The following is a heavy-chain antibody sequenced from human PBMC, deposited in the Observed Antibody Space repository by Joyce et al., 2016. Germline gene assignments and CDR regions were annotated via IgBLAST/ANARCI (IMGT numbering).Heavy chain of an antibody. CDR2: LAYVGNNK. CDR1: GFTFNSYD. J-gene: IGHJ4*02. V-gene: IGHV3-30-3*01. D-gene: IGHD6-13*01. CDR3: ASEGI. Sequence: QVYLVESGGGVVQPGGSLRLSCAAFGFTFNSYDMNWVLQAPGKGLECVAGLAYVGNNKDYIDSVKGSFTISRDNSKRTLYLQMNSLRPEDTAVYYCASEGIWGQGTLVTVSS.